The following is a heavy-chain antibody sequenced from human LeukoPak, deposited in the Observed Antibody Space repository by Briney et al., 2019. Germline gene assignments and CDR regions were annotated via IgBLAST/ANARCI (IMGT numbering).Heavy chain of an antibody. J-gene: IGHJ4*02. CDR1: GFTLSNYN. Sequence: GXSLRLSCAASGFTLSNYNMNWVRQAPGKGLEWVSFISDSSSHTFYSDSVKGRFTVSRDNVKKSLYLQMNSLRAEDTAIYYCARDGEGGAAAGYWGQGTLVTVSS. CDR2: ISDSSSHT. V-gene: IGHV3-48*01. CDR3: ARDGEGGAAAGY. D-gene: IGHD6-13*01.